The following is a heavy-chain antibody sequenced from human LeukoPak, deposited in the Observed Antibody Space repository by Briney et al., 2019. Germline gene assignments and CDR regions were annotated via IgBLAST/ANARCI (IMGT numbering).Heavy chain of an antibody. Sequence: SETLSLTCAVYGGSFSGYYWSWIRQPPGKGLEWIGEINHSGSTNYNPSLKSRVTISVDTSKNQFSLKLSSVTAADTAVYYCAAVRGVINDAFDIWGQGTMVTVSS. CDR2: INHSGST. CDR3: AAVRGVINDAFDI. CDR1: GGSFSGYY. V-gene: IGHV4-34*01. D-gene: IGHD3-10*02. J-gene: IGHJ3*02.